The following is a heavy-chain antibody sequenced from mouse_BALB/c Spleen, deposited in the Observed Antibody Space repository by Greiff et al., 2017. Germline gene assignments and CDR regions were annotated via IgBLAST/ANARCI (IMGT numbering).Heavy chain of an antibody. CDR2: INPYNDGT. CDR3: ARSGLTGTDAMDY. CDR1: GYTFTSYV. Sequence: VQLKQSGPELVKPGASVKMSCKASGYTFTSYVMHWVKQKPGQGLEWIGYINPYNDGTKYNEKFKGKATLTSDKSSSTAYMELSSLTSEDSAVYYCARSGLTGTDAMDYWGQGTSVTVSS. V-gene: IGHV1-14*01. J-gene: IGHJ4*01. D-gene: IGHD4-1*01.